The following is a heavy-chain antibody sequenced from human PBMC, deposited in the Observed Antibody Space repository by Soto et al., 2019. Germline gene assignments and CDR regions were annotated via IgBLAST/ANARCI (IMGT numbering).Heavy chain of an antibody. J-gene: IGHJ4*02. CDR2: ISSDNGPR. D-gene: IGHD2-21*01. Sequence: QIQLVQSAPEVKTPGASVKVSCRASGNTFSTYGFTWVRQAPGQGLEWVGWISSDNGPRYYAQKFQGRVTLTTDSTTMTTYMELSSIRSDDTAVYSWAICRGCYCYISWDFWGQGTLVTVSS. CDR1: GNTFSTYG. CDR3: AICRGCYCYISWDF. V-gene: IGHV1-18*04.